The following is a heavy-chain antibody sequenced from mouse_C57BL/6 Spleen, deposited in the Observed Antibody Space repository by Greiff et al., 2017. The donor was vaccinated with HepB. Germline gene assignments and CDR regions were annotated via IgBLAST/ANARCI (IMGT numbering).Heavy chain of an antibody. CDR2: IHPNSGST. V-gene: IGHV1-64*01. Sequence: QVHVKQSGAELVKPGASVKLSCKASGYTFTSYWMHWVKQRPGQGLEWIGMIHPNSGSTNYNEKFKSKATLTVDKSSSTAYMQLSSLTSEDSAVYYCARRGYYSVDYWGQGTTLTVSS. J-gene: IGHJ2*01. CDR1: GYTFTSYW. D-gene: IGHD2-12*01. CDR3: ARRGYYSVDY.